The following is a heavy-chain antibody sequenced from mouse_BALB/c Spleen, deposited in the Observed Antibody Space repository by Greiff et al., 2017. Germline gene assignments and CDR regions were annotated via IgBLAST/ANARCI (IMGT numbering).Heavy chain of an antibody. CDR3: TRDGNLYYLDY. V-gene: IGHV5-6-4*01. Sequence: EVKLVESGGGLVKPGGSLKLSCAASGFTFSSYTMSWVRQTPEKRLEWVATISSGGSYTYYPDSVKGRFTISRDNAKNTLYLQMSSLKSEDTAMYYCTRDGNLYYLDYWGQGTTLTVSS. D-gene: IGHD2-1*01. J-gene: IGHJ2*01. CDR2: ISSGGSYT. CDR1: GFTFSSYT.